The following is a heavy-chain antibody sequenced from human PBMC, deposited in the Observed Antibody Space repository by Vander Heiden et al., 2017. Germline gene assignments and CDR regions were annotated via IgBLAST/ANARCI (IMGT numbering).Heavy chain of an antibody. CDR2: INHSGST. CDR1: GGSVSGYY. V-gene: IGHV4-34*01. CDR3: ARGPPAWYFDL. J-gene: IGHJ2*01. Sequence: QVPLQQWGAGLFKPSETLSLPCPVHGGSVSGYYWSWSRKPPGKGLEWIGEINHSGSTNYNPSLKSRVTISVDTSKNQFSLKLSSVTAADTAGYYCARGPPAWYFDLWGRGTRVTVSS.